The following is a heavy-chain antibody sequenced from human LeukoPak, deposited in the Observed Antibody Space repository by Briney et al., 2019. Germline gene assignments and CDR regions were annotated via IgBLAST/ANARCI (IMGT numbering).Heavy chain of an antibody. Sequence: GGSLRLSCAASGFAFSSYSMNWVRQAPGKGLEWVSSISDSGNYIYYTASVKGRFTISRDNAKNSLYLQMNSLRAEDTAVCYCARAWGSGSYYPDYWGQGTLVTVSS. CDR1: GFAFSSYS. D-gene: IGHD3-10*01. CDR2: ISDSGNYI. V-gene: IGHV3-21*01. J-gene: IGHJ4*02. CDR3: ARAWGSGSYYPDY.